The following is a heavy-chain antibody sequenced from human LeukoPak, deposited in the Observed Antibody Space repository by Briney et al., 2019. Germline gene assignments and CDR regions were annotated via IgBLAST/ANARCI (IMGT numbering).Heavy chain of an antibody. J-gene: IGHJ4*02. Sequence: SGTLSLTCAVSGGSLSSNNWWTWVRQAPGKGLEWIGEIYHYGTTNYNPSLKGRVTIPVDKSENHISLKLTSVTAADTAVYYCAREGGPYRPLDYSGQGTLVTVAS. CDR2: IYHYGTT. V-gene: IGHV4-4*02. CDR3: AREGGPYRPLDY. CDR1: GGSLSSNNW.